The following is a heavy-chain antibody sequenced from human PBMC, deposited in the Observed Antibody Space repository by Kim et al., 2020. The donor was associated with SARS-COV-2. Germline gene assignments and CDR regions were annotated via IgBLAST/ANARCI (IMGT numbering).Heavy chain of an antibody. CDR3: ARDAVYYYDSSGYYDY. V-gene: IGHV3-30*07. J-gene: IGHJ4*02. Sequence: SVKGRFTISRDNSTNTLYLQMNSLRAEDTAVYYCARDAVYYYDSSGYYDYWGQGTLVTVSS. D-gene: IGHD3-22*01.